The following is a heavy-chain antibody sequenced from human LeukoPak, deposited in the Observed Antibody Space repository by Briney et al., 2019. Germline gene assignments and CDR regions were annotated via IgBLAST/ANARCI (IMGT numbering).Heavy chain of an antibody. Sequence: GASVKVSCKASGYTFTSYGITWVRQAPGQGLEWMGWISGYNGNTKYARKVQGRVTMTTDTSTTTAYMELRSLRSDDTAVYYCARDTGLEWRRLGTEACDIWGQGTVVTVSP. D-gene: IGHD5-12*01. J-gene: IGHJ3*02. CDR1: GYTFTSYG. CDR3: ARDTGLEWRRLGTEACDI. CDR2: ISGYNGNT. V-gene: IGHV1-18*01.